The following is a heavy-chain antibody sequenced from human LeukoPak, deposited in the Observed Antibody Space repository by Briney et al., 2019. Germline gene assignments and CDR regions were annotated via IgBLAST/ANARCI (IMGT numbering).Heavy chain of an antibody. CDR3: ARVLNDYVWGSYRLNY. CDR1: GFTFSSYG. Sequence: GRSLRLSCAASGFTFSSYGMHWVRQAPGKGLEWVAVIWYDGSNKYYADSVKGRFTISRDNSKNTLYLQMNSLRAEDTAVYYCARVLNDYVWGSYRLNYWGQGTLVTVSS. D-gene: IGHD3-16*02. CDR2: IWYDGSNK. V-gene: IGHV3-33*01. J-gene: IGHJ4*02.